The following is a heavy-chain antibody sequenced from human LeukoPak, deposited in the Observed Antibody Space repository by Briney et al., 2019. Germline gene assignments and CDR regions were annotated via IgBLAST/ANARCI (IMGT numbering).Heavy chain of an antibody. CDR3: ARLSAIRNYYGRDV. J-gene: IGHJ6*04. D-gene: IGHD2-21*02. CDR1: GYTFTSYG. V-gene: IGHV1-46*01. CDR2: INPSGGST. Sequence: ASVKVSCKASGYTFTSYGISWVRQAPGQGLEWMGIINPSGGSTSYAQKFQGRVTMTRDTSTSTVYMELSSLRSEDTAVYYCARLSAIRNYYGRDVWGKGTTVTVSS.